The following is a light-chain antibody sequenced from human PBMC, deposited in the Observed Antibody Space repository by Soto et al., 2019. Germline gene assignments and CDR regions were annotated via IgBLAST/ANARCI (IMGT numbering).Light chain of an antibody. CDR2: HTS. CDR3: QQRSNLIA. Sequence: EIVLTQSPATLSLSTGERATLSCRTSQGVYSSIAWYQQKPGQAPRLLIYHTSTRATGIPPRFSGGGSGTDFTLTFSSLEPEDFPLYYCQQRSNLIAFGLGTRLEIK. CDR1: QGVYSS. J-gene: IGKJ5*01. V-gene: IGKV3-11*01.